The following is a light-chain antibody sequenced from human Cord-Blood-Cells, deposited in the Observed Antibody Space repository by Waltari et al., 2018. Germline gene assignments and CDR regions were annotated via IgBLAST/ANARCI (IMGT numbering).Light chain of an antibody. Sequence: DIMMTQSPDSLAVSLVERATINCKSSQSVLYSSNNKNYLAWYHQKPGQPPKLLIYWASTRESGVPDRFSGSGSGTDFTLTISSLQAEDVAVYYCQQYYSTPITFGQGTRLEIK. CDR3: QQYYSTPIT. V-gene: IGKV4-1*01. CDR1: QSVLYSSNNKNY. J-gene: IGKJ5*01. CDR2: WAS.